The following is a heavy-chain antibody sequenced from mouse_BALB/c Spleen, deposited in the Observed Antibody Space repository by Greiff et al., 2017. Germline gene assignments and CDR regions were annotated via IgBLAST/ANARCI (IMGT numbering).Heavy chain of an antibody. J-gene: IGHJ2*01. CDR3: ASYYGNPFDY. Sequence: QVQLQQSGPELVKPGASVKMSCKASGYTFTSYVMHWVKQKPGQGLEWIGEIDPSDSYTNYNQKFKGKATLTVDKSSSTAYMQLSSLTSEDSAVYYCASYYGNPFDYWGQGTTLTVSS. D-gene: IGHD2-10*01. CDR1: GYTFTSYV. V-gene: IGHV1-69*02. CDR2: IDPSDSYT.